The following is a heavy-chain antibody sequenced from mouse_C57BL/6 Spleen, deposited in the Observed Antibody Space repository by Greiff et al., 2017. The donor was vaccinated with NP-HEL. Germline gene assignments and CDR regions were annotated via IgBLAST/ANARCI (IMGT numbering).Heavy chain of an antibody. CDR2: ISSGSSTI. CDR1: GFTFSDYG. CDR3: ASKGLNWDWDFDY. V-gene: IGHV5-17*01. D-gene: IGHD4-1*01. Sequence: EVKLQESGGGLVKPGGSLKLSCAASGFTFSDYGMHWVRQAPEKGLEWVAYISSGSSTIYYADTVKGRFTISRDNAKNTLFLQMTSLRSEDTAMYDCASKGLNWDWDFDYWGKCTTLTVAS. J-gene: IGHJ2*01.